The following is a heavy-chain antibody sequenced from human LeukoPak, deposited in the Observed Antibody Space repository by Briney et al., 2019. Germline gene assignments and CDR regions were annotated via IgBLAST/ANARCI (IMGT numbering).Heavy chain of an antibody. CDR1: GFTFRSYS. V-gene: IGHV3-21*01. D-gene: IGHD5-24*01. CDR2: ISFSGSYI. CDR3: VRGDKRDF. J-gene: IGHJ4*02. Sequence: PGGSLRLSCAASGFTFRSYSMNWVRQAPGKGLEWVSSISFSGSYIYYADSLKGRITISRDNAKNSLFLQMDSLTAEDTAVYYCVRGDKRDFWGQGTLVTVSS.